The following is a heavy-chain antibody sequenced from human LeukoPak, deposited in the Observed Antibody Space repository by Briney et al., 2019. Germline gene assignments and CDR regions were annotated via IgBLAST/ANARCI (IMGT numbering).Heavy chain of an antibody. V-gene: IGHV4-30-2*01. CDR3: ARTNSGYDKYNWFDP. J-gene: IGHJ5*02. Sequence: SQTLSLTCAVSGGSISSGGYSWSWIRQPPGKGLEWIGYIYHSGSTYYNPSLKSRVTISVDRSKNQFSLKLSSVTAADTAVYYCARTNSGYDKYNWFDPWGQGTLVTVSS. CDR1: GGSISSGGYS. D-gene: IGHD5-12*01. CDR2: IYHSGST.